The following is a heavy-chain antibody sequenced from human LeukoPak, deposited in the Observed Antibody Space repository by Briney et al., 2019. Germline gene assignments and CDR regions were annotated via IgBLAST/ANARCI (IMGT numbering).Heavy chain of an antibody. V-gene: IGHV4-38-2*02. D-gene: IGHD3-10*01. CDR3: ARDGSGSYYNVGFDP. CDR2: IYHSGST. CDR1: GYSISSGYY. Sequence: SETLSLTCTVSGYSISSGYYWGWIRQPPGKGLDWIGSIYHSGSTYYNPSLKSRIIMSVDTSKNQFSLKLSSVTAADTAVYYCARDGSGSYYNVGFDPWGQGTLVTVSS. J-gene: IGHJ5*02.